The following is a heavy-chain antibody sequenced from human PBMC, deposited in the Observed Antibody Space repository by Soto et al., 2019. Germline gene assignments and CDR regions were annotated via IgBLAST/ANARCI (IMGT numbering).Heavy chain of an antibody. D-gene: IGHD2-21*01. CDR1: GYTFTGYY. CDR2: INPNSGGT. Sequence: GASVKVSCKASGYTFTGYYMHWVRQAPGQGLEWMGWINPNSGGTNYAQKFQGWVTMTRDTSISTAYMELSRLRSEDTAVYYYATNPFFFYGCDDRRDLFAFPAQRSSDL. J-gene: IGHJ2*01. CDR3: ATNPFFFYGCDDRRDLFAFPAQRSSDL. V-gene: IGHV1-2*04.